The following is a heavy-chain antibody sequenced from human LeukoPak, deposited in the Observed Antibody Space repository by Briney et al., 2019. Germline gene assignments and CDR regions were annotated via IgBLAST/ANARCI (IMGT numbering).Heavy chain of an antibody. J-gene: IGHJ4*02. CDR2: IKSKTDGGTT. Sequence: GGSLRLSCAASGFTFSNAWMSWVRQAPGEGLEWIGRIKSKTDGGTTDYAAPVKGRFTISRDDSKNTLYLQMNSLKTEDTAVYYCITLTYDSSGYHNPPLDYWGQGALVTVSS. CDR3: ITLTYDSSGYHNPPLDY. V-gene: IGHV3-15*01. CDR1: GFTFSNAW. D-gene: IGHD3-22*01.